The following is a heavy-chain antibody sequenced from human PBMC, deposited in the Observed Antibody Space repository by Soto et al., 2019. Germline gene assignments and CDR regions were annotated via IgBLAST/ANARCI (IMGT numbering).Heavy chain of an antibody. Sequence: GESLKISCKGSGYSFTIYWIAWVRQMPGKGLEYMGIIYPGDSDTRYSPSFQGQVTISADKSISTAYLQWSSLKTSDTAMYFCARRGGTDWFDPWGQGALVTVSS. CDR2: IYPGDSDT. V-gene: IGHV5-51*01. CDR3: ARRGGTDWFDP. J-gene: IGHJ5*02. D-gene: IGHD3-16*01. CDR1: GYSFTIYW.